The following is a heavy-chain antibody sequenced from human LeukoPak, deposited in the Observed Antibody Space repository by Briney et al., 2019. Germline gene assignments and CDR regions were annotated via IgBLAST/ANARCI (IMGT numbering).Heavy chain of an antibody. V-gene: IGHV4-61*02. CDR1: GGSISSGSYY. CDR2: INTSGST. D-gene: IGHD5-24*01. Sequence: KPSETLSLTCTVSGGSISSGSYYWSWIRQPAGKGLEWIGRINTSGSTSYNPSLKSRVSISVDTSRNQFSLKLSSVTAADTAVYYCARLPNGWLQLGAFDIWGRGTMVTVSS. CDR3: ARLPNGWLQLGAFDI. J-gene: IGHJ3*02.